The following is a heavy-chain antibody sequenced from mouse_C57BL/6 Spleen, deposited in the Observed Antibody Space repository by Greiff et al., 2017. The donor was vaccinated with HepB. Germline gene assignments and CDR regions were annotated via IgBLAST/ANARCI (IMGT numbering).Heavy chain of an antibody. CDR2: IRSKSNNYAT. J-gene: IGHJ4*01. CDR1: GFSFNTYA. Sequence: EVQLVESGGGLVQPKGSLKLSCAASGFSFNTYAMNWVRQAPGKGLEWVARIRSKSNNYATYYDDSVKDRFTISRDDSESMLYLQMNNLKTEDTAMYYCVRLTTVVATDAMDYWGQGTSVTVSS. CDR3: VRLTTVVATDAMDY. D-gene: IGHD1-1*01. V-gene: IGHV10-1*01.